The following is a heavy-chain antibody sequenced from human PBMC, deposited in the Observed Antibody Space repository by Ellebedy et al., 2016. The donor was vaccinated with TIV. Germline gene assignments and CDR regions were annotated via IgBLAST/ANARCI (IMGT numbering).Heavy chain of an antibody. CDR1: GYSVTDYF. D-gene: IGHD5-24*01. CDR2: IDPDGGST. V-gene: IGHV1-2*02. Sequence: ASVKVSCKASGYSVTDYFIHWVRQAPGQGLEWMAWIDPDGGSTTLAENFQGRVTLTTDTSIHTAYMGLSGLSSDDTAVYYCAGSGRENSGYNREGGFFYFALDVWGRGTTVTVSS. J-gene: IGHJ6*02. CDR3: AGSGRENSGYNREGGFFYFALDV.